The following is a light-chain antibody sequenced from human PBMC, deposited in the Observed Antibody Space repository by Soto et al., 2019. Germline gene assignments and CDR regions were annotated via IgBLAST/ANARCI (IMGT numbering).Light chain of an antibody. V-gene: IGKV1-5*01. J-gene: IGKJ1*01. CDR3: QQYENYWT. CDR2: DAS. Sequence: DIQMTQSPSTLSATAGDRVTITCRASQSISSWLAWYQHKPGKAPKLLIYDASKLDSGVPSRFSGSGSGTEFSLTSSKLQPDDCATYYCQQYENYWTFGQGTRVEIK. CDR1: QSISSW.